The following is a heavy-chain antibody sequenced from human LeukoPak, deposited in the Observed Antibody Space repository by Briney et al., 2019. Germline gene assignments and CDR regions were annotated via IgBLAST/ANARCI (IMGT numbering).Heavy chain of an antibody. CDR2: MNLNSGNT. CDR3: ARGPSYYDFWSGTGNWFDP. Sequence: ASVKVSCKASGYTFTSYDINWVRQATGQGLEWRGGMNLNSGNTGYAKKFQGRVTMTRNTSISTAYMELSSPRSEDTAVYYCARGPSYYDFWSGTGNWFDPWGQGTLVTVSS. V-gene: IGHV1-8*01. D-gene: IGHD3-3*01. J-gene: IGHJ5*02. CDR1: GYTFTSYD.